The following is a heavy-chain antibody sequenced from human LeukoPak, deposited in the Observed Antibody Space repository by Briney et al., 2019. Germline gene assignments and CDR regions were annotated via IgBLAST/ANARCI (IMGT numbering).Heavy chain of an antibody. CDR2: ISYDGSNK. V-gene: IGHV3-30*18. J-gene: IGHJ3*02. Sequence: GGSLRLSCAASGFTFGSYGMHWVRQAPGKGLEWVAVISYDGSNKHYADSVKGRFTISRDNSKNTLYLQMNSLRAEDTAVYYCAKDLMVRGNDAFDIWGQGTMVTVSS. CDR1: GFTFGSYG. D-gene: IGHD3-10*01. CDR3: AKDLMVRGNDAFDI.